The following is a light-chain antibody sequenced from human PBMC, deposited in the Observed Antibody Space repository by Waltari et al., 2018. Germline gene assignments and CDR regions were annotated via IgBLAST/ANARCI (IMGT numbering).Light chain of an antibody. Sequence: SNELTQPSSVSVSPGQTARITCSGDVLTKQYAYWYQQKPGQAPVLIIYKDSARPSGIPERISGSTSGKELTLTISGVQSEDEADYYCQSSDSTGTYVLFGGGTHLTVL. CDR1: VLTKQY. J-gene: IGLJ2*01. CDR2: KDS. V-gene: IGLV3-25*03. CDR3: QSSDSTGTYVL.